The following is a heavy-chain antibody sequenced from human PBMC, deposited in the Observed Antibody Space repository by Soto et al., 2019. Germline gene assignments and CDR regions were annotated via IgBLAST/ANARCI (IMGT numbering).Heavy chain of an antibody. Sequence: QVQLQESGPGLVKPSQTLSLTCTVSGGSISSGGYYWSWIRQHPGKGLEWIGYIYYSGSTYYNPSLKSRVTISVDTSKNQFSLKLSSVTAADMAVYYCARDLGYYGSGNSNWFDPWGQGTLVTVSS. CDR1: GGSISSGGYY. D-gene: IGHD3-10*01. J-gene: IGHJ5*02. V-gene: IGHV4-31*03. CDR2: IYYSGST. CDR3: ARDLGYYGSGNSNWFDP.